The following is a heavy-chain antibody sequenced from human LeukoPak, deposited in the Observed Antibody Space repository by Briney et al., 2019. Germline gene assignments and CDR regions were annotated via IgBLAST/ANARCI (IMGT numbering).Heavy chain of an antibody. J-gene: IGHJ4*02. Sequence: SETLSLTCTVSGDSINNFYWSWIRQPPGKGLEWIGEINHSGSTNYNPSLKSRVTISVDTSKNQFSLKLSSVTAADTAVYYCARQRGGYSYGYEDYWGQGTLVTVSS. D-gene: IGHD5-18*01. CDR1: GDSINNFY. V-gene: IGHV4-34*01. CDR2: INHSGST. CDR3: ARQRGGYSYGYEDY.